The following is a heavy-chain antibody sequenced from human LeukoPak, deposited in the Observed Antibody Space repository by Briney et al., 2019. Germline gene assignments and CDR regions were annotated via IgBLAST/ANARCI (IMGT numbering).Heavy chain of an antibody. CDR3: ASTVDTAMDS. J-gene: IGHJ5*01. D-gene: IGHD5-18*01. CDR2: IIPIFGTA. V-gene: IGHV1-69*01. Sequence: SVKVSCKASGGTFSSYAISWVRQAPGQGLEWMGGIIPIFGTANYAQKFQGRVTITADESTSTAYMELSSLRSEDTAVYHCASTVDTAMDSWGQGTLVTVSS. CDR1: GGTFSSYA.